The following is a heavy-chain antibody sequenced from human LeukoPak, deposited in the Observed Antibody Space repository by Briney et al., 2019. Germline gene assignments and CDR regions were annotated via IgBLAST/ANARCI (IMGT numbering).Heavy chain of an antibody. Sequence: PSETLSLTCTVSGGSISSYYWGWIRQPPGKGLEWIGSIYYSGSTYYNPSLKSRVTISVDTSKNQFSLKLSSVTAADTAVYYCARDRGRWLQLPFDYWGQGTLVTVSS. CDR1: GGSISSYY. V-gene: IGHV4-39*07. D-gene: IGHD5-24*01. CDR2: IYYSGST. J-gene: IGHJ4*02. CDR3: ARDRGRWLQLPFDY.